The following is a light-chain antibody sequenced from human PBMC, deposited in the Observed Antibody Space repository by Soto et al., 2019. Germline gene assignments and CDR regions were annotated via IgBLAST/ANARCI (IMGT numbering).Light chain of an antibody. CDR1: QGIRSY. V-gene: IGKV1-9*01. CDR2: AAS. CDR3: QQLNSYPLT. Sequence: IQLTQSPSSLSACVGASVALTWRASQGIRSYFAWYQQNPGKAPKLLIYAASTLQSGVPSRFSGSGSGTDFTLTISSLQPEDFATYYCQQLNSYPLTFGGGTKVDI. J-gene: IGKJ4*01.